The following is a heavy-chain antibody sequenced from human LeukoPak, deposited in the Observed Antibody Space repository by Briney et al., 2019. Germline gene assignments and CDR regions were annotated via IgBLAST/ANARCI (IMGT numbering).Heavy chain of an antibody. Sequence: GGSLRLSCAASGFSFKDYYLSWIRQAPGKGLEWVSFINVNGGAMYYADFVKGRFTISRDNAKSSLYLEMNSLGVEDTAVYYCARGPRILAAGSYYFDYWGQGSLVTVSS. V-gene: IGHV3-11*01. D-gene: IGHD6-13*01. CDR2: INVNGGAM. CDR1: GFSFKDYY. J-gene: IGHJ4*02. CDR3: ARGPRILAAGSYYFDY.